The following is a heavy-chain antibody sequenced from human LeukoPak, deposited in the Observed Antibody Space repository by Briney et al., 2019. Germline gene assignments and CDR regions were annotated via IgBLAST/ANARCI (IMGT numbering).Heavy chain of an antibody. V-gene: IGHV1-18*01. CDR1: GYTFTSYG. CDR3: ARDLLEMATKCYFDY. D-gene: IGHD5-24*01. CDR2: ISAYNGNT. Sequence: ASVKVSCKAPGYTFTSYGISWVRQAPGQGLEWMGWISAYNGNTNYAQKLQGRVTMTTDTSTSTAYMELRSLRSDDTAVYYCARDLLEMATKCYFDYWGQGTLVTVSS. J-gene: IGHJ4*02.